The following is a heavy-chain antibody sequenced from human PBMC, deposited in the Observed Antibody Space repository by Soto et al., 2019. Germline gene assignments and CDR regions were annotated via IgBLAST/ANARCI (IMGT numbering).Heavy chain of an antibody. CDR2: INPNSGGT. D-gene: IGHD2-2*01. V-gene: IGHV1-2*04. CDR3: ARGKGPGYYSSTSYYGAFDI. J-gene: IGHJ3*02. CDR1: GYTFTGYY. Sequence: GASVKVSCKASGYTFTGYYMHWVRQAPGQGLEWMGWINPNSGGTNYAQKFQGWVTMTRDTSISTAYMELSRLRSDDTAVYYCARGKGPGYYSSTSYYGAFDIWSQGTMVTVSS.